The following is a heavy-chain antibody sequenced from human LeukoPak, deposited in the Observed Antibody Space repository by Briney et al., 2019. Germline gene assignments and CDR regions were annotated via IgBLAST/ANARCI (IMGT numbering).Heavy chain of an antibody. CDR3: ASHNNWNFRSY. CDR1: GYTFTNYD. CDR2: MNPNSGNT. V-gene: IGHV1-8*01. D-gene: IGHD1-7*01. Sequence: ASVKVSCKPSGYTFTNYDINWVRQAPGQGLEWMGWMNPNSGNTGYAHKFQGRVTMTRNTSVSTAYMYLNTLRSEDTAVYYCASHNNWNFRSYWGQGTLVTVSS. J-gene: IGHJ4*02.